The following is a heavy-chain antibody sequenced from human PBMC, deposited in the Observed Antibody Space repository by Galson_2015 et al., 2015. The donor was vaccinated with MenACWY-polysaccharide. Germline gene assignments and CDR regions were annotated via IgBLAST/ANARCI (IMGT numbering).Heavy chain of an antibody. D-gene: IGHD2-2*01. CDR3: AREGSRIVFHAFDV. CDR1: GSRFSGSG. CDR2: IQYDGTNK. J-gene: IGHJ3*01. Sequence: SLRLSCAASGSRFSGSGMHWVRQAPGKGLEWVAVIQYDGTNKVYADSVKGRFTISRDNSKNTLFLRMNTLGVDDTAMYYCAREGSRIVFHAFDVWGQGTMVTVSP. V-gene: IGHV3-33*01.